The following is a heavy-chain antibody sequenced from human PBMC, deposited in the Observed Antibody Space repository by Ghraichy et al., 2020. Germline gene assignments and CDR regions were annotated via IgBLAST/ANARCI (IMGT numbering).Heavy chain of an antibody. CDR2: INHSGST. V-gene: IGHV4-34*01. CDR1: GVSFSGDF. CDR3: AREAFEGWDFDD. Sequence: SETLSLTCAVYGVSFSGDFWRWIRQPPGKGLEWIGEINHSGSTNYNPSLKSRVTISIDTSKNQFFLKLSSVTAADSAVYFCAREAFEGWDFDDWGRGTLVTVSS. J-gene: IGHJ2*01.